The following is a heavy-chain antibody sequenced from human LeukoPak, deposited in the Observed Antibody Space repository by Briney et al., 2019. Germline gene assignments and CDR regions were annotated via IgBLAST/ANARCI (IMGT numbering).Heavy chain of an antibody. J-gene: IGHJ4*02. CDR3: ARDGYSNYGGGMDFDY. CDR1: GFTFSSYW. CDR2: IKQDGSEK. V-gene: IGHV3-7*01. Sequence: GGSLRLSCAASGFTFSSYWMSWVRQAPGKGLEWVANIKQDGSEKYYVDSVKGRFTISRDNAKNSLYLQMNSLRAEDTAVYYCARDGYSNYGGGMDFDYWGQGTLVTVSS. D-gene: IGHD4-11*01.